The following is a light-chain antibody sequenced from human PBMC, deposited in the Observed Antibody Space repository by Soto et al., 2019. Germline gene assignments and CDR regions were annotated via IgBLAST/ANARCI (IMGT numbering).Light chain of an antibody. CDR3: QSYDSSLSGSV. CDR1: SSNIGAGYD. V-gene: IGLV1-40*01. Sequence: QSVLTQPPSVSGAPGQRVTISCTGSSSNIGAGYDVHWYQQLPGTAPKLLIYGNSNRPSGVPDRFSGSKSGTSASLAITGLWGEDEADYYCQSYDSSLSGSVFGGGTQLTVL. J-gene: IGLJ3*02. CDR2: GNS.